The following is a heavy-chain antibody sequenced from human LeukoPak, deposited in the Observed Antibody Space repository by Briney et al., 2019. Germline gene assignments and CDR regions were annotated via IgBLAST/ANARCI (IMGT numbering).Heavy chain of an antibody. D-gene: IGHD6-19*01. V-gene: IGHV3-48*03. CDR2: ISSSGSTI. J-gene: IGHJ4*02. CDR3: ASSSGWYRGYYFDY. Sequence: GGSLRLSCAASGFTFSSYEMNWVRQAPGKGLEWVSYISSSGSTIYYADSVKGRFTISRDNAKNSPYLQMNSLRAGDTAVYYCASSSGWYRGYYFDYWGQGTLVTVSS. CDR1: GFTFSSYE.